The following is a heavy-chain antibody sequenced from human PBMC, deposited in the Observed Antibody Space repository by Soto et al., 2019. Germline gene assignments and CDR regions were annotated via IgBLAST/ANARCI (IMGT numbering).Heavy chain of an antibody. V-gene: IGHV4-59*01. D-gene: IGHD3-3*01. CDR1: GGSISSYY. CDR2: IYYSGST. J-gene: IGHJ3*02. Sequence: PSETLSLTCTVSGGSISSYYWSWIRQPPGKGLEWIGYIYYSGSTNYNPSLKSRVTISVDTSKNQFSLKLSSVTAADTAVYYCARVYDFWSGWVAFDIWGQGTMATVSS. CDR3: ARVYDFWSGWVAFDI.